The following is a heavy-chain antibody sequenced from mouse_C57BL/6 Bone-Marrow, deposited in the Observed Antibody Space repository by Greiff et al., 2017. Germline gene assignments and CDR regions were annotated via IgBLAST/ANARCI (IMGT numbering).Heavy chain of an antibody. Sequence: QVQLQQPGAELVMPGASVKLSCKASGYTFTSYWMHWVKQRPGQGLEWIGEIDPSDSYTNYNQKFKGKSTLTVDKSSSTAYMQLSRLTSEDSAVYYCARHYYSWFAYWGQGTLVTVSA. CDR2: IDPSDSYT. CDR3: ARHYYSWFAY. D-gene: IGHD1-1*01. V-gene: IGHV1-69*01. J-gene: IGHJ3*01. CDR1: GYTFTSYW.